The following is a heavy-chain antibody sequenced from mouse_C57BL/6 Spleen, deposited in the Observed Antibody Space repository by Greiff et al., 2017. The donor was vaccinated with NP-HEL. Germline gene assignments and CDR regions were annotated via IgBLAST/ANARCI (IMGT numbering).Heavy chain of an antibody. CDR3: ARGGDGKGVSWFAY. D-gene: IGHD2-1*01. V-gene: IGHV1-47*01. Sequence: QVHVKQSGAELVKPGASVKMSCKASGYTFTTYPIEWMKQNHGKSLEWIGNFHPYNDDTKYNEKFKGKATLTVEKSSSTVYLELSRLTSDDSAVYYCARGGDGKGVSWFAYWGQGTLVTVSA. CDR2: FHPYNDDT. J-gene: IGHJ3*01. CDR1: GYTFTTYP.